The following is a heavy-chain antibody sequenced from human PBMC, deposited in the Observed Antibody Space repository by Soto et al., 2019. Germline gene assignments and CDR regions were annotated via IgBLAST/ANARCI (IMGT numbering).Heavy chain of an antibody. CDR3: ARHAYCSGGSCYSWYFDL. CDR1: GGSISSSSYY. J-gene: IGHJ2*01. D-gene: IGHD2-15*01. Sequence: QLQLQESGPGLVKPSETLSLTCTVSGGSISSSSYYWGWIRQPPGKGLEWIGSIYYSGSTYYNPSLKSRVTISVDTSKNQFSLKLSSVTAADTAVHYCARHAYCSGGSCYSWYFDLWGRGTLVTVSS. CDR2: IYYSGST. V-gene: IGHV4-39*01.